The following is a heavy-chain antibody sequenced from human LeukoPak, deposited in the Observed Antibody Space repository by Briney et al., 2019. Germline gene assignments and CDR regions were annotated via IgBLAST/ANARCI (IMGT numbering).Heavy chain of an antibody. CDR1: GYTFTDYY. Sequence: GASVKVSCKASGYTFTDYYMHWVRQAPGQGLEWMGWINPNSGGTNYAQKFQGRVTMTRNTSISTAYMELSSLRSEDTAVYYCARTTVSTYYYYGMDVWGQGTTVTVSS. CDR2: INPNSGGT. D-gene: IGHD4-11*01. J-gene: IGHJ6*02. V-gene: IGHV1-2*02. CDR3: ARTTVSTYYYYGMDV.